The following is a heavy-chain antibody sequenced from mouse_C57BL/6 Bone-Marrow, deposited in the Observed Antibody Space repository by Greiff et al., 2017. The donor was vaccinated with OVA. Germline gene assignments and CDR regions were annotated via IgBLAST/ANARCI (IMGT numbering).Heavy chain of an antibody. D-gene: IGHD4-1*01. CDR3: TETGPWFAY. Sequence: VQLQQSGAELVRPGASVKLSCTASGFNIKDDYKHWVKQRPEQGLEWIGWIDPENGDTEYASKFQGKATITADTSSTTAYLQLSSLTSEDTAVYYCTETGPWFAYWGQGTLVTVSA. V-gene: IGHV14-4*01. J-gene: IGHJ3*01. CDR2: IDPENGDT. CDR1: GFNIKDDY.